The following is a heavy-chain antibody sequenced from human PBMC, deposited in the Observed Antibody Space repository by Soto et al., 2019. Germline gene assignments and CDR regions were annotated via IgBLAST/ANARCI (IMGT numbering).Heavy chain of an antibody. CDR1: GFTFSSYS. CDR2: ISSSSSYI. D-gene: IGHD2-2*01. J-gene: IGHJ4*02. Sequence: GGSLRLSCAASGFTFSSYSMNWVRQAPGKGLEWVSSISSSSSYIYYADSVKGRFTISRDNAKNSLYLQMNSLRAEDTAVYYCARDKDIVVVPAATSFDYWGQGTLVTVSS. V-gene: IGHV3-21*01. CDR3: ARDKDIVVVPAATSFDY.